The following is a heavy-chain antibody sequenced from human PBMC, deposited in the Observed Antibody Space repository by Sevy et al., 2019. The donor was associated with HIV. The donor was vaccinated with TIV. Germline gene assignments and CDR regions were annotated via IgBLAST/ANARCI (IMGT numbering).Heavy chain of an antibody. J-gene: IGHJ4*02. CDR3: AKNRVGSYPDY. Sequence: GGSLRLSCTASGFTFSSYAMSWVRQAPGKGLEWVSTISGSGGNRYYAGSLKGRFTISRDNSRNTVLLQMTNLRAEDTAVYYCAKNRVGSYPDYWGQGTLVTVSS. V-gene: IGHV3-23*01. CDR2: ISGSGGNR. D-gene: IGHD1-26*01. CDR1: GFTFSSYA.